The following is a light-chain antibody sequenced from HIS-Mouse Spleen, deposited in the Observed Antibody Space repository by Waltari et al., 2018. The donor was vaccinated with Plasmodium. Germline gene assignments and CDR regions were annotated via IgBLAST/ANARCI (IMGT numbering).Light chain of an antibody. CDR2: AAS. V-gene: IGKV1-39*01. Sequence: IQMTQSPSSLSASVGDRVPITCRASQSITSYLNWYQQKPGKAPKLLIYAASSLQSGVPSRFSGSGSGTDFTLTISSLQPEDFATYYCQQNYNTWTFGQGTKVEIK. CDR1: QSITSY. CDR3: QQNYNTWT. J-gene: IGKJ1*01.